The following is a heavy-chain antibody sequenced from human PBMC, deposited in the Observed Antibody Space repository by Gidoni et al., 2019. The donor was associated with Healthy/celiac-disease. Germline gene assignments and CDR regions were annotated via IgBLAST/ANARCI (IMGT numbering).Heavy chain of an antibody. J-gene: IGHJ6*03. Sequence: QVQLVESGGGVVQPGRSLRLSCAASGFTFSSYGMHWVRQAPGKGLEWVAVISYDGSNKYYADSVKGRFTISRDNSKNTLYLQMNSLRAEDTAVYYCAKDAVRGRRTTHYYYYMDVWGKGTTVTVSS. CDR1: GFTFSSYG. CDR2: ISYDGSNK. D-gene: IGHD3-10*01. V-gene: IGHV3-30*18. CDR3: AKDAVRGRRTTHYYYYMDV.